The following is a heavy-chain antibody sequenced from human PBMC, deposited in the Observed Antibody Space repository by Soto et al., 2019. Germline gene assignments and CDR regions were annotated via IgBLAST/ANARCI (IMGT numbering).Heavy chain of an antibody. D-gene: IGHD2-2*01. Sequence: GGSLRLSCAASGCTLSNCGMHWVRQATGKGLVWVSRINSDGSSTSYADSVKGRFTISRDNAKNTLYLQMNSLRAEDTAVYYCARGLYIVVVPAAIHPFDYWGQGTLVTVSS. CDR3: ARGLYIVVVPAAIHPFDY. CDR2: INSDGSST. J-gene: IGHJ4*02. CDR1: GCTLSNCG. V-gene: IGHV3-74*01.